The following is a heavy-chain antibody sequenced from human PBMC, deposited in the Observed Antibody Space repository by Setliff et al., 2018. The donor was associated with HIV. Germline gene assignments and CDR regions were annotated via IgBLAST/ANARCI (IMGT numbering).Heavy chain of an antibody. D-gene: IGHD3-16*01. V-gene: IGHV1-3*01. CDR1: GGTFSSYA. CDR2: INAGNGNT. Sequence: ASVKVSCKASGGTFSSYAMHWVRQAPGQRLEWMGWINAGNGNTKYSQKFQGRVTMTADTSIQTAYMELSSVRPEDTAVYYCQFGSSYWGLGTLVTVSS. J-gene: IGHJ4*02. CDR3: QFGSSY.